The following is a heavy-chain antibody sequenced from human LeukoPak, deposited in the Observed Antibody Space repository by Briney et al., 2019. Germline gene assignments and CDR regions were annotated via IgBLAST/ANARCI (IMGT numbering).Heavy chain of an antibody. CDR1: GGSISSYY. J-gene: IGHJ4*02. V-gene: IGHV4-59*08. Sequence: PSETLSLTCTVSGGSISSYYWSWIRQPPGKGLEWIGYIFYSGSTNYNPSLKSRVTISVDTSKNQFSLKLSSVTAAHTAVYYCARGGTMTTVPLWGQGTLVTVSS. CDR3: ARGGTMTTVPL. CDR2: IFYSGST. D-gene: IGHD4-17*01.